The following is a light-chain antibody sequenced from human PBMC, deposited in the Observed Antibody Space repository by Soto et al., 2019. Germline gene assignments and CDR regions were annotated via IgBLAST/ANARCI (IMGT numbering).Light chain of an antibody. J-gene: IGKJ4*01. Sequence: EIVLTQSPGTLSLSPGERATLSCRAGQSVSSSYLAWYQQKPGQAPRLLIYGASTRATGIPDRFSGSGSGTDFTLTISRLEPEDFAVYYCQQYGGSPLFGGGTKVEI. CDR1: QSVSSSY. V-gene: IGKV3-20*01. CDR2: GAS. CDR3: QQYGGSPL.